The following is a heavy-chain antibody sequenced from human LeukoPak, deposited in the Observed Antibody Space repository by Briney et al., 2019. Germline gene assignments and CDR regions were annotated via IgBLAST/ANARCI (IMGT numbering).Heavy chain of an antibody. CDR2: ISPSGDYT. J-gene: IGHJ4*02. CDR3: ARGNSGWSVDY. CDR1: GYTFSSYY. D-gene: IGHD6-19*01. V-gene: IGHV1-46*04. Sequence: GASVKVSCKASGYTFSSYYMHWVRQAPGQGLEWMGIISPSGDYTRYAQKLQGRVSMTLDTSTSTVYMELNSLESEDTAMYYCARGNSGWSVDYWGQGTLVTVTS.